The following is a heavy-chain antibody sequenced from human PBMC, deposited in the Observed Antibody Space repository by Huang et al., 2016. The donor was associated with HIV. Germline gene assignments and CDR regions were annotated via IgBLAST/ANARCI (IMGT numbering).Heavy chain of an antibody. CDR3: ARTNWEFDF. CDR1: GYKFHIYE. V-gene: IGHV1-18*04. D-gene: IGHD1-26*01. J-gene: IGHJ4*02. Sequence: QIHLVQSGPEVKQPGASVKVSCKASGYKFHIYEITWVRQTPGKGLEWRAWISGDNVSLRFAHKFQDRLTMTTDVSTSTAYLELRSLRLDDTAVYYCARTNWEFDFWGQGALVTVSS. CDR2: ISGDNVSL.